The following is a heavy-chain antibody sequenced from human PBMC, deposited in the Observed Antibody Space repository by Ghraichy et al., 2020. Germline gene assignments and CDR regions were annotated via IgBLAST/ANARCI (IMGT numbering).Heavy chain of an antibody. CDR2: ISWDGGST. CDR3: AKDIKGGSPHYDILTGFDY. Sequence: GGSLRLSCAASGFTFDDYTMHWVRQAPGKGLEWVSLISWDGGSTYYADSVKGRFAISRDNSKNSLYLQMNSLRTEDTALYYCAKDIKGGSPHYDILTGFDYWGQGTLVTVPS. CDR1: GFTFDDYT. J-gene: IGHJ4*02. V-gene: IGHV3-43*01. D-gene: IGHD3-9*01.